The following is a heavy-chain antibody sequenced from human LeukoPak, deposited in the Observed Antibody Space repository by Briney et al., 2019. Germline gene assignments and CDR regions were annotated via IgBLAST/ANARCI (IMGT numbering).Heavy chain of an antibody. V-gene: IGHV3-23*01. J-gene: IGHJ4*02. CDR3: AKRSGINYGYFDS. CDR1: RFTFSNYA. CDR2: ITGSGDYT. D-gene: IGHD1-26*01. Sequence: PGRSLRLSCAASRFTFSNYAMSWVRQAPGKGLEWVSAITGSGDYTDYADSVKGRFTISRDNSKNTAYLQMNSLRAEDTAVYYCAKRSGINYGYFDSWGQGTLVTVSS.